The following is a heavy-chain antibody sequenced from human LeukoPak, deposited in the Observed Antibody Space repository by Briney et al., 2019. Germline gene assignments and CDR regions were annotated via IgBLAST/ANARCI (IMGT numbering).Heavy chain of an antibody. CDR2: ISASGTLT. Sequence: GGSLRLSCAASGYSFSSYEMNWVRQAPGKGLEWISYISASGTLTHYADSVEGRFTISRDNAKNSLYLQMNSLRGEDTAVYYCARDGTPIYSSGWVYMDVWGKGTTVTISS. CDR3: ARDGTPIYSSGWVYMDV. D-gene: IGHD6-25*01. CDR1: GYSFSSYE. V-gene: IGHV3-48*03. J-gene: IGHJ6*04.